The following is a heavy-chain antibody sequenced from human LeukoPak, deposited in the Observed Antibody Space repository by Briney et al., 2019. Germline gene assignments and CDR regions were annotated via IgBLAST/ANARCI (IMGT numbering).Heavy chain of an antibody. CDR1: GFTFSSYA. J-gene: IGHJ4*02. CDR2: IKTKTDGEST. V-gene: IGHV3-15*01. Sequence: GGSLRLSCAASGFTFSSYAMSWVRQAPGKGLEWVGRIKTKTDGESTDYAAPVNDGFTISRDDSKDTLFLHMSNLKTEDTAVYYCTTDSLSGDDYNPDPFDYWGQGTLVAVSS. CDR3: TTDSLSGDDYNPDPFDY. D-gene: IGHD5-24*01.